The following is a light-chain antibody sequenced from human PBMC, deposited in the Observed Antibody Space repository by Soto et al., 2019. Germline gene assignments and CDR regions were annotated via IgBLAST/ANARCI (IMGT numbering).Light chain of an antibody. J-gene: IGKJ4*01. CDR2: AAS. CDR1: QDISDW. V-gene: IGKV1D-16*01. Sequence: DIPMTQSPSSLSASVGDRVTITSRASQDISDWLAWYQQKPEKAPTSLIYAASPLHTGVPSRFSGSGSGTDVTLTIRSLKPEDSATYYCQQYNTYPLPFGGGTKVEIK. CDR3: QQYNTYPLP.